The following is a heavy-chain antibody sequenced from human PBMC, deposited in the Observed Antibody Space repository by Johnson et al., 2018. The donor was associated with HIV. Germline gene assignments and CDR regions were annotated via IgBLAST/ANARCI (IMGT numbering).Heavy chain of an antibody. D-gene: IGHD1-1*01. CDR1: GFTFSSYG. V-gene: IGHV3-30*02. Sequence: VLLLEYGGGVVQPGGSLRLSCAASGFTFSSYGMHWVRQAPGKGLEWVAFIRYDGSNKYYADSVKGRFTISRDNSKNTLYLQMNSLRAEDTAVYYCAREGGNNWNDIAFDIWGQGTMVTVSS. CDR2: IRYDGSNK. J-gene: IGHJ3*02. CDR3: AREGGNNWNDIAFDI.